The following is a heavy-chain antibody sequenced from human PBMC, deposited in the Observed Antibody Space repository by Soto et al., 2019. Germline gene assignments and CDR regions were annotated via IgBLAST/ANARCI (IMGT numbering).Heavy chain of an antibody. J-gene: IGHJ5*02. CDR1: GDSISSYY. Sequence: PSETLSLTCTVSGDSISSYYWSWIRQPPGKGLEWIGYIHYSGSTNYNPSLKSRVTISVDTSKNQFSLRLSSVTAADTAVYSCARHPSGYYDSWGQGTLVTVSS. V-gene: IGHV4-59*08. CDR2: IHYSGST. CDR3: ARHPSGYYDS. D-gene: IGHD3-3*01.